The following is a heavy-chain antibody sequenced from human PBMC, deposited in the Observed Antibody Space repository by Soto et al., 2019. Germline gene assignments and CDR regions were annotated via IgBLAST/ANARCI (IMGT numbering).Heavy chain of an antibody. D-gene: IGHD3-9*01. CDR3: ATSYDTGFDP. V-gene: IGHV1-18*04. Sequence: QLQLVQSAAEVKKPGASVRVSCKAYGYPFIKYGISWIRQAPEQGLEWMGWIKVDSGYTNYAQKFQGRVTMTADTSSDTAFMELRRLRLDDTAVYFCATSYDTGFDPWGQGTPVSVSS. CDR2: IKVDSGYT. CDR1: GYPFIKYG. J-gene: IGHJ5*02.